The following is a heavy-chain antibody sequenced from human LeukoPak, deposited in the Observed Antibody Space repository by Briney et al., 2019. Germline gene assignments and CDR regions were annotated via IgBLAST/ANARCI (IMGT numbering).Heavy chain of an antibody. Sequence: GASVKVSCKASGYTFTSYGISWVRQAPGQGLEWMGWISAYNGNTNYAQKLQGRVNMTTDTSTSTAYMELRSLRSDDTAVYYCARVPLGYCSGGSCYPDYWGQGTLVTVSS. D-gene: IGHD2-15*01. CDR2: ISAYNGNT. CDR1: GYTFTSYG. J-gene: IGHJ4*02. CDR3: ARVPLGYCSGGSCYPDY. V-gene: IGHV1-18*01.